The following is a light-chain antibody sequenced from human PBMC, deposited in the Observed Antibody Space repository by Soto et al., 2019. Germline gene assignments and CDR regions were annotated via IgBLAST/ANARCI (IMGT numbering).Light chain of an antibody. V-gene: IGKV3-11*01. Sequence: EIVLTQSPVTLSLSPGERATLSCRASQSVSRSLAWYQQKPGQAPRLLVYDASNRATGIPARFSGSGSGTDLTLTLSSLEPEDFAVYFCQHRGNWPLTFGGGTKVEIK. CDR3: QHRGNWPLT. J-gene: IGKJ4*01. CDR2: DAS. CDR1: QSVSRS.